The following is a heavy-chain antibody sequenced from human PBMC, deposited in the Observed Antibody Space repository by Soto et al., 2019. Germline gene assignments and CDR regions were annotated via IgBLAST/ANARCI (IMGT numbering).Heavy chain of an antibody. J-gene: IGHJ3*02. CDR1: GGSIISGGYA. CDR2: SYHSGST. Sequence: QLQLQESGSRLVKPSQTLSLTCAVSGGSIISGGYAWSWIRQPPGKGLEWIGYSYHSGSTHYNPYLKGRVAISVYRSQNPFSLRLNSVTAADTAVYYCARVWLQVLVFAIWGPGTMVPVSS. D-gene: IGHD5-12*01. CDR3: ARVWLQVLVFAI. V-gene: IGHV4-30-2*01.